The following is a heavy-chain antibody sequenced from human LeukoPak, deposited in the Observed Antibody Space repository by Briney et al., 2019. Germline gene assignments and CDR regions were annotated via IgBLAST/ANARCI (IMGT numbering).Heavy chain of an antibody. CDR2: IRSTPDGGAI. CDR1: GFTFINSW. Sequence: GGSLRLSCAASGFTFINSWMTWVRQAPGKGLEWVGRIRSTPDGGAIDYAAPVKGRFTISRDDSKNTLYLQMSSLRTEDTAVYYCATDLHFGYCTATSCANYWGQGTLVTVSS. J-gene: IGHJ4*02. V-gene: IGHV3-15*01. D-gene: IGHD2-2*03. CDR3: ATDLHFGYCTATSCANY.